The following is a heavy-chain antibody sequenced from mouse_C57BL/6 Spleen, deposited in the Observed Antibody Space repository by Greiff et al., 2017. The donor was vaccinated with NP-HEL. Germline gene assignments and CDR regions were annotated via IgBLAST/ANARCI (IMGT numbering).Heavy chain of an antibody. CDR1: GYTFTSYW. D-gene: IGHD2-4*01. V-gene: IGHV1-52*01. Sequence: VQLQQPGAELVRPGSSVKLSCKASGYTFTSYWMHWVKQRPIQGLEWIGNIDPSDSETHYNQKFKDKATLTVDKSSSTAYMQLSSLTSEDSAVYYCARGDIDDYDGGFAYWGQGTLVTVSA. CDR3: ARGDIDDYDGGFAY. CDR2: IDPSDSET. J-gene: IGHJ3*01.